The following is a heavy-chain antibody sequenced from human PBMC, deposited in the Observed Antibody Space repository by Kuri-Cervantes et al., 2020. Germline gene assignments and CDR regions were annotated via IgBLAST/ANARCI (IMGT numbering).Heavy chain of an antibody. J-gene: IGHJ6*02. CDR1: GFSLSTSGVG. CDR2: ISYTDST. V-gene: IGHV4-61*08. CDR3: ARPGGWFELYGMDV. Sequence: SGPTLVKPTQTLTLTCTFSGFSLSTSGVGVGWIRQPPGKALEWIGYISYTDSTNYNPSLKSRVTITVDTSKNQFSLKLNSVTAADTAVYYCARPGGWFELYGMDVWGQGTTVTVSS. D-gene: IGHD3-10*01.